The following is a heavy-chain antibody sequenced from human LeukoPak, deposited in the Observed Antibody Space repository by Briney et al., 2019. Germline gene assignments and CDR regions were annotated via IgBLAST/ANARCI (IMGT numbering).Heavy chain of an antibody. D-gene: IGHD3-22*01. J-gene: IGHJ4*02. V-gene: IGHV3-23*01. CDR3: ARGGLHYYDSSGFDY. CDR1: GFTFSSYA. CDR2: ISASGGSP. Sequence: GGSLRLSCADSGFTFSSYAMTWVRQAPGKGLEWVSAISASGGSPYYADSVKGRFTISRDNSKNTVYLQMNSLRVVDTAVYYCARGGLHYYDSSGFDYWGQGTLVTVSS.